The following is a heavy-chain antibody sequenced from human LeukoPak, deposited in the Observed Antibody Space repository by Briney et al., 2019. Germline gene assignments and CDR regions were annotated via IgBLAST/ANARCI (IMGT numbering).Heavy chain of an antibody. D-gene: IGHD1-26*01. CDR2: ISSSSSSYI. Sequence: GGSLRLSCAASGFTFSSYSMNWVRQAPGKGLEWVSSISSSSSSYIHYADSLKGRFTISRDNDKKLLSLQMNSLRAEDTGVVYRARGGGSKSGSWWGQGTLVTVSS. V-gene: IGHV3-21*01. CDR3: ARGGGSKSGSW. J-gene: IGHJ4*02. CDR1: GFTFSSYS.